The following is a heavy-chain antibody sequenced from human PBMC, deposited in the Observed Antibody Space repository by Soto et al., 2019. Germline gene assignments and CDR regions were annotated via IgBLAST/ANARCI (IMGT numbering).Heavy chain of an antibody. J-gene: IGHJ5*02. V-gene: IGHV4-61*01. CDR2: IYYSGST. CDR1: DGSISGGSDY. D-gene: IGHD2-2*01. CDR3: ARDNDIVLVPAARAPGWFDP. Sequence: SQTQSLTYTVSDGSISGGSDYRSWIRQPPGKGLEWIGYIYYSGSTNYNPSLKSRVTISVDTSKNQFSLKLSSVTAADTAVYYCARDNDIVLVPAARAPGWFDPWGQGTLVTVSS.